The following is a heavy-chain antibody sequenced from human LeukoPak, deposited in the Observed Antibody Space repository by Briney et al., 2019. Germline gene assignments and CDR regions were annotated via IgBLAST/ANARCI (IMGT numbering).Heavy chain of an antibody. J-gene: IGHJ4*02. D-gene: IGHD6-6*01. V-gene: IGHV3-48*01. CDR3: ASQSSSSSTRAPDF. Sequence: GGSLRLSCAASGVPFNHYSLNWVRQPPGKGLEWISYISASGRTTYYADSVKGRFTISRDHATLCLHMDTLRSEDTALYYCASQSSSSSTRAPDFWGLGNLVTVSS. CDR2: ISASGRTT. CDR1: GVPFNHYS.